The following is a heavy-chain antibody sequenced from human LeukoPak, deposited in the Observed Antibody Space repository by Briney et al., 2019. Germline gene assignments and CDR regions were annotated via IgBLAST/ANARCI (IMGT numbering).Heavy chain of an antibody. V-gene: IGHV3-53*05. CDR3: ARDLAPLVVVITTLDY. J-gene: IGHJ4*02. CDR1: GFIVSSNY. Sequence: GGSLRLSCAASGFIVSSNYLSWVRQAPGKGLEWVSSIYAGGSTYYADSVKGRFIISSDNSKNTLYLQMNSLRAEDTAVYYCARDLAPLVVVITTLDYWGQGTLVTVSS. CDR2: IYAGGST. D-gene: IGHD3-22*01.